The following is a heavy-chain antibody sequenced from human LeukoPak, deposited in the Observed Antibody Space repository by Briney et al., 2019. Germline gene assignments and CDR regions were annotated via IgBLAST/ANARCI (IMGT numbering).Heavy chain of an antibody. CDR2: ISGSGVNT. CDR3: AKDRASRAVAIDY. V-gene: IGHV3-23*01. CDR1: GFTFSSYV. Sequence: PGGSLRLSCAASGFTFSSYVMNWVRQAPGKGLDWVSAISGSGVNTYYADSVKGRFTTSRDNSKNTLYLQMNSLRAEDTAVYYCAKDRASRAVAIDYWGQGTLVTVSS. D-gene: IGHD6-19*01. J-gene: IGHJ4*02.